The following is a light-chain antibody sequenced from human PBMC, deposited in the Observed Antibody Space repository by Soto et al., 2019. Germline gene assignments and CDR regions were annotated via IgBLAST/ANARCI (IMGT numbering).Light chain of an antibody. CDR3: AAWDDSLNAYV. Sequence: QSVLPQSPSASGTPGQRVTISCSGSSSNIGSVTVNWYQQVPGTAPKLLIHSNNQRPSGVPDRFSGSKSGTSASLAISGLQSEDEADYFCAAWDDSLNAYVFGTGTKVTVL. CDR1: SSNIGSVT. V-gene: IGLV1-44*01. CDR2: SNN. J-gene: IGLJ1*01.